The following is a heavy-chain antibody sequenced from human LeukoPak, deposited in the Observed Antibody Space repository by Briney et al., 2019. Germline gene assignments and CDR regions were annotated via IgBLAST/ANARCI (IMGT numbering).Heavy chain of an antibody. CDR1: GYSINSGYY. Sequence: SETLSLTCAVSGYSINSGYYWGWIRQPPGKGLEWIGIIYHSGSTYYNPSLRSRVTISIDTSKNQVSLRLSSVTAADTAVYYCARQTSYYSGSGSYYPGYYFDYWGQGTLVTVSS. D-gene: IGHD3-10*01. V-gene: IGHV4-38-2*01. CDR2: IYHSGST. CDR3: ARQTSYYSGSGSYYPGYYFDY. J-gene: IGHJ4*02.